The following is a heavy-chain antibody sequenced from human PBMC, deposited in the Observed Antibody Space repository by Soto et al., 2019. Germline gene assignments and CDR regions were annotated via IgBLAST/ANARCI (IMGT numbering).Heavy chain of an antibody. D-gene: IGHD3-3*01. CDR3: ARNLAIFGVVISYYYYGMDV. Sequence: PGGSLRLSCAASGFTFSDYWMTWVRQAPGKGLEWVANINLVGSDKYHVDSVKGRFTMSRDNSKNSLYLQMNSLGAEDTAVYYCARNLAIFGVVISYYYYGMDVWGQGTTVTVSS. CDR2: INLVGSDK. V-gene: IGHV3-7*01. J-gene: IGHJ6*02. CDR1: GFTFSDYW.